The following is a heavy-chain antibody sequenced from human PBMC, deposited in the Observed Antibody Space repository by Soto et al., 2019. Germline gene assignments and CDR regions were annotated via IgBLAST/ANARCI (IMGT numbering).Heavy chain of an antibody. V-gene: IGHV5-10-1*01. J-gene: IGHJ4*02. CDR1: GYSFTSYL. CDR3: AIRTPSNDY. D-gene: IGHD1-7*01. CDR2: IDPSDSYT. Sequence: PGESLKISCKGSGYSFTSYLISWVRQMPGKGLEWMGRIDPSDSYTNYSPSFQGHVTISADKSISTAYLQWSSLKASDTAVYYCAIRTPSNDYWGQGTLVTVSS.